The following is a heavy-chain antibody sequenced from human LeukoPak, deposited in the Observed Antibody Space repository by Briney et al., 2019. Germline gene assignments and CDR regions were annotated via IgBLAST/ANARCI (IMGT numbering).Heavy chain of an antibody. CDR2: ISNDGSDK. CDR1: GFTFSSYG. V-gene: IGHV3-30*03. Sequence: PGGSLRLSCVASGFTFSSYGMHWVRPALGKGLGWGAAISNDGSDKYYAESVKGRFTISRDNSKNTLYLQMNSLRSEDTAVYYCATVPRYDYVWGSYRFEYWGQGTLVTVSS. D-gene: IGHD3-16*02. J-gene: IGHJ4*02. CDR3: ATVPRYDYVWGSYRFEY.